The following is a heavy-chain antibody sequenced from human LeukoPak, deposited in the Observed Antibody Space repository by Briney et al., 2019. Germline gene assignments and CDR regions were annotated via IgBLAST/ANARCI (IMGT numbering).Heavy chain of an antibody. Sequence: ASVKVSCKASGYSFNTYYMNWVRQAPGQGLEWMGIINPSGGSTSYAQKFQGRVTMTRGTSTSTVYMELSSLRSEDTAVYYCARDRVRVAAAATGSTGYFQHWGQGTLVTVSS. V-gene: IGHV1-46*02. CDR3: ARDRVRVAAAATGSTGYFQH. CDR2: INPSGGST. J-gene: IGHJ1*01. D-gene: IGHD6-13*01. CDR1: GYSFNTYY.